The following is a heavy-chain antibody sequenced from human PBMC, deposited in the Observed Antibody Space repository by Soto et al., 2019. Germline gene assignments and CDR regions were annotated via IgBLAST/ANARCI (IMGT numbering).Heavy chain of an antibody. CDR2: IKSDAYGGAI. D-gene: IGHD2-8*01. Sequence: EVQLVESGGGLVKPGGSLRPSCEGSGFTFSNAWMSWVRGAPGKGLEWVGGIKSDAYGGAIDYAAPGKGRFTISRDDSKNTLFLQMNNLRAEDTAVYSCTTTKGRLEPPTNDFWGQGTPVIVSS. CDR1: GFTFSNAW. CDR3: TTTKGRLEPPTNDF. V-gene: IGHV3-15*01. J-gene: IGHJ4*02.